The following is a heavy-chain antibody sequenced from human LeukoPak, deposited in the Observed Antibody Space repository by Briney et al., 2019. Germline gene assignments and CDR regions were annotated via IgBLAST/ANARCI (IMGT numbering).Heavy chain of an antibody. CDR2: ITGGGEST. J-gene: IGHJ4*02. D-gene: IGHD3-16*02. CDR3: AKSHRRLGELSLYYTIYFDY. V-gene: IGHV3-23*01. Sequence: GGSLRLSCAASGFTFSKFGMFWVRQAPGKGLEWVSVITGGGESTVYAASVKGRFTISRDNSKNTLYLQMNSLRAEDTAVYYCAKSHRRLGELSLYYTIYFDYWGQGTLVTVSS. CDR1: GFTFSKFG.